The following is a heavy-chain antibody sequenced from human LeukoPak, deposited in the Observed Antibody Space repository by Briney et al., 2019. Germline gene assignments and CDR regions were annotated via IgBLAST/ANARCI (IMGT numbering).Heavy chain of an antibody. CDR1: GFTFSSYA. V-gene: IGHV3-53*01. J-gene: IGHJ4*02. D-gene: IGHD5-24*01. Sequence: GGSLRLSCAASGFTFSSYAMSGVRQAPGKGLEWVSLIYSGGSTYYADSVKGRFAISRDNSKNTLYLQMNSLRAEDTAVYYCARDGPVEMATIRPLDYWGQGTLVTVSS. CDR2: IYSGGST. CDR3: ARDGPVEMATIRPLDY.